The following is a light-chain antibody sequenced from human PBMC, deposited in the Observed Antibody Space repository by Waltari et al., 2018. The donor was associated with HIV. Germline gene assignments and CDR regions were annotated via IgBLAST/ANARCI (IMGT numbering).Light chain of an antibody. J-gene: IGLJ2*01. Sequence: QSALTQPASVSGSPGQSITISCTGTRSDLGGYNYVSWYQQHPGKAPKLMVYDVTNRPSGVSNRFSGSKSGNTAFLTISGLQAEDEADYYCSSYTTSRTVVFGGGTKLTVL. CDR1: RSDLGGYNY. CDR3: SSYTTSRTVV. CDR2: DVT. V-gene: IGLV2-14*03.